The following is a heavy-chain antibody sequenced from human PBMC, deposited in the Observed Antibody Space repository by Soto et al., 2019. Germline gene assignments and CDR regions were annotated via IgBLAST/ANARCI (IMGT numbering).Heavy chain of an antibody. J-gene: IGHJ3*02. V-gene: IGHV1-69*01. CDR1: GGTFSSYA. CDR3: ASVLKGYYDSSGYAFDI. CDR2: IIPIFGTA. Sequence: QVQLVQSGAEVKKPGSSVKVSSKASGGTFSSYAISWERQAPGQGLEWMGGIIPIFGTANYAQKFQGRVTITADESTSTAYMELSSLRSEDTAVYYCASVLKGYYDSSGYAFDIWGQGTMVTVSS. D-gene: IGHD3-22*01.